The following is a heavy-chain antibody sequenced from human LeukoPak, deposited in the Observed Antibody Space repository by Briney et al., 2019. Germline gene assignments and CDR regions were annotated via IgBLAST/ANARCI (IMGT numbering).Heavy chain of an antibody. CDR3: ASPMAAAAQGVDY. J-gene: IGHJ4*02. Sequence: SETLSLTCTVSGGSITSGGYYWSWIRQPPGKGLEWIGYIYHGGTQYNPSLKSRVTISVDRSNNQFSLKLSSVTSADTAVYYCASPMAAAAQGVDYWGQGTLVTVSS. CDR1: GGSITSGGYY. V-gene: IGHV4-30-2*01. CDR2: IYHGGT. D-gene: IGHD6-13*01.